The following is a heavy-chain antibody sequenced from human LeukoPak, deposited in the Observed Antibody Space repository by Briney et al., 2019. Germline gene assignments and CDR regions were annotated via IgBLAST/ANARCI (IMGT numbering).Heavy chain of an antibody. V-gene: IGHV1-69*05. Sequence: SVKVSCKASGGAFSSYAISWVRQAPGQGLEWMGGIIPIFGTANYAQKFQGRVTITTDESTSTAYMELSSLRSEDTAVYYCARVPLFRQTASRHYYYYMDVWGKGTTVTVSS. CDR1: GGAFSSYA. D-gene: IGHD3-10*02. J-gene: IGHJ6*03. CDR3: ARVPLFRQTASRHYYYYMDV. CDR2: IIPIFGTA.